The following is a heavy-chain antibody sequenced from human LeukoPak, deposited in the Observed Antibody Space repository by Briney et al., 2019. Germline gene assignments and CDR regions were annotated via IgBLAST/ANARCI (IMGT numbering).Heavy chain of an antibody. D-gene: IGHD6-6*01. Sequence: QTGGSLRLSCAASGFTFDDYAMHWVQQAPGKGLEWVSGISWNSGSIGYADSVKGRFTISRDNAKNSLYLQMNSLRAEDTALYYCAKGRPYSSSSALDYWGQGTLVTVSS. CDR1: GFTFDDYA. V-gene: IGHV3-9*01. CDR3: AKGRPYSSSSALDY. J-gene: IGHJ4*02. CDR2: ISWNSGSI.